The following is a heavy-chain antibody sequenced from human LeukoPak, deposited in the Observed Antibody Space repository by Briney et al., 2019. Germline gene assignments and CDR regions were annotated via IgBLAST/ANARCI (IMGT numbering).Heavy chain of an antibody. J-gene: IGHJ4*02. D-gene: IGHD3-10*01. CDR2: ISSSGTYI. CDR3: ARDLGGSGTHSDY. CDR1: GFTVSSNY. V-gene: IGHV3-21*01. Sequence: GGSLRLSCAASGFTVSSNYMNWVRQAPGKGLEWVSSISSSGTYIYYADSLKGRFTISRDNAKNSLYLQMNSLRAEDTAVYYCARDLGGSGTHSDYWGQGTLVTVSS.